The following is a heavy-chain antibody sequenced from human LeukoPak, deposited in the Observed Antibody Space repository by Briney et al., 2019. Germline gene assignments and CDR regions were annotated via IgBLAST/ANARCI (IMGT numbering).Heavy chain of an antibody. CDR3: ARVSTYHFWSGSYSTTYYMDV. J-gene: IGHJ6*03. Sequence: GGSLRLSCAASGFTFSSYDMHWVRQATGKGLEWVSAIGTAGDTYYPGSVKGRFTISRDNAKNSLYLQMNSLRAEDTAVYYCARVSTYHFWSGSYSTTYYMDVWGKGTMVTVSS. CDR1: GFTFSSYD. D-gene: IGHD3-3*01. V-gene: IGHV3-13*01. CDR2: IGTAGDT.